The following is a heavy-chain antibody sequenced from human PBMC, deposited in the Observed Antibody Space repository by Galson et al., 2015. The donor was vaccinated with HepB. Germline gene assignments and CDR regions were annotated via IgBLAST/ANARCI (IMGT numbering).Heavy chain of an antibody. Sequence: PALVKPTQTLTLTCTLSGFSITTAGVGVGWIRQPPGRALEWLGIIYWDDDKHYSPNLKNRVAITKDTSKNLVVLTMTNMDPIDTGTYFCAHRPLTFRYDAGGYWNYFDAWGPGMLVTVSS. D-gene: IGHD3-22*01. CDR2: IYWDDDK. V-gene: IGHV2-5*02. CDR3: AHRPLTFRYDAGGYWNYFDA. CDR1: GFSITTAGVG. J-gene: IGHJ4*02.